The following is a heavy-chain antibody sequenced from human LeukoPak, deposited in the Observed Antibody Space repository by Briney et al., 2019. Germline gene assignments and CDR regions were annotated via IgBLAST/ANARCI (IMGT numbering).Heavy chain of an antibody. CDR3: ARDRGRDSDSNGYYYVGVFDY. Sequence: GGSLRLSCAASGFTFSSYDMHWVRQPPGKGLEWAAVIWYDGSNEYYGDSVKGRFIISRDNSKNTLYLEMNSLRAEDTAVYYCARDRGRDSDSNGYYYVGVFDYWGQGTLVTVSS. J-gene: IGHJ4*02. V-gene: IGHV3-33*01. D-gene: IGHD3-22*01. CDR1: GFTFSSYD. CDR2: IWYDGSNE.